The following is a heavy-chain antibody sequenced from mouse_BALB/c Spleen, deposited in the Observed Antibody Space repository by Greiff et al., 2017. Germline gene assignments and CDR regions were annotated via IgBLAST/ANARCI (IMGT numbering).Heavy chain of an antibody. CDR3: ARKAGFVFAD. V-gene: IGHV1-80*01. CDR2: IYPGDGDT. Sequence: QVQLQQSGAELVRPGSSVKISCKASGYAFSSYWMNWVKQRPGQGLEWIGQIYPGDGDTNYNGKFKGKATLTADKSSSTAYMQLSSLTSEDSAVYFCARKAGFVFADGGQGTLVTVSA. J-gene: IGHJ3*01. CDR1: GYAFSSYW.